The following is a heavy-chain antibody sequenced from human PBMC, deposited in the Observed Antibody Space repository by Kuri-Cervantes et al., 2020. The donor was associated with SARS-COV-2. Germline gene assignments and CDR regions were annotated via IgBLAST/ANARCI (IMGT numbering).Heavy chain of an antibody. Sequence: SETLSLTCAVYGGSFSGYYWSWIRQPPGKGLEWIGEINHSGSTNYNPSLKSRVTISVDTSKNQFSLKLSSVTAADTAVYYCARRVSPLAASNWFDPWGQGTLVTVSS. D-gene: IGHD2-15*01. V-gene: IGHV4-34*01. CDR1: GGSFSGYY. CDR3: ARRVSPLAASNWFDP. CDR2: INHSGST. J-gene: IGHJ5*02.